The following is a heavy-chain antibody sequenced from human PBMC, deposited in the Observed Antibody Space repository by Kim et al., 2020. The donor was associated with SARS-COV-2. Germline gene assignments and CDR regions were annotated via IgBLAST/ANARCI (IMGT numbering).Heavy chain of an antibody. CDR2: IYNRGST. J-gene: IGHJ5*02. Sequence: SETLSLTCTVSGGSISSKYLTWIRQPPGKGLEWIGYIYNRGSTNYNAPLKSRVIMSVDTSTNQFSLKLTSVTAAETAVDYCARGTEYNWCDNSGQGALV. CDR3: ARGTEYNWCDN. CDR1: GGSISSKY. V-gene: IGHV4-59*13.